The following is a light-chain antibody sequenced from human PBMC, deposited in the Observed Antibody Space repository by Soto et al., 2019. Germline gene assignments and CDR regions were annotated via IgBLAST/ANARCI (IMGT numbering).Light chain of an antibody. CDR1: QSVSSY. CDR2: DAS. Sequence: EIVLTQSPATLSLSPGERATLSCRASQSVSSYLAWYQQKPGQAPRLLIYDASNRATGIPARFSGSGSVTDFTLPISSLEPEDFADYYCQQRSNWPGFTFGPGTKVDIK. CDR3: QQRSNWPGFT. V-gene: IGKV3-11*01. J-gene: IGKJ3*01.